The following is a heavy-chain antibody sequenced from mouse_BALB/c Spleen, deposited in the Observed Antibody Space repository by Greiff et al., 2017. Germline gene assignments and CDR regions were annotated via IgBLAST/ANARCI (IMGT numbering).Heavy chain of an antibody. CDR2: IRSKSNNYAT. CDR3: VRAVRRYYYAMDY. CDR1: GFTFNTYA. J-gene: IGHJ4*01. Sequence: VQLKESGGGLVQPKGSLKLSCAASGFTFNTYAMNWVRQAPGKGLEWVARIRSKSNNYATYYADSVKDRFTISRDDSQSMLYLQMNNLKTEDTAMYYCVRAVRRYYYAMDYWGQGTSVTVSS. D-gene: IGHD2-14*01. V-gene: IGHV10-1*02.